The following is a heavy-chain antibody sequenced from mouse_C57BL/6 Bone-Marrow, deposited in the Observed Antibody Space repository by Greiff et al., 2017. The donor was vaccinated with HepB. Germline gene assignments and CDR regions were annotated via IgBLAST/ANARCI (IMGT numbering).Heavy chain of an antibody. CDR3: AREDYYGSRSWFAY. J-gene: IGHJ3*01. V-gene: IGHV1-19*01. Sequence: VQLQQSGPVLVKPGASVKMSCKASGYTFTDYYMNWVKQSHGKSLEWIGVINPYNGGTSYNQKFKGKATLTVDKSSSTAYMELNSLASEDSAVYYCAREDYYGSRSWFAYWGQGTLVTVSA. CDR2: INPYNGGT. CDR1: GYTFTDYY. D-gene: IGHD1-1*01.